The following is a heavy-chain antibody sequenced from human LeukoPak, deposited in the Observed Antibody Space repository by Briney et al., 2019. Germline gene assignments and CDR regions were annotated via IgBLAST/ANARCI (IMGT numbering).Heavy chain of an antibody. D-gene: IGHD4-17*01. CDR3: ARLLTTVTTVYAFDI. CDR1: GGSISSYY. V-gene: IGHV4-59*08. J-gene: IGHJ3*02. Sequence: PSETLSLTCTVSGGSISSYYWSWIRQPPGKGLEWIGYIYYSGSTNYNPSLKSRVTISVDTSKNQFSLKLSSVTAADTAVYYCARLLTTVTTVYAFDIWGQGTMVTVSS. CDR2: IYYSGST.